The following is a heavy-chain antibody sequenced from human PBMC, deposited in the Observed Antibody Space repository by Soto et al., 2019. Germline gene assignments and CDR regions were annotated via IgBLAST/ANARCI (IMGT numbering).Heavy chain of an antibody. Sequence: ASVKVSCKASGGTFSSYAISWVRQAPGQGLEWMGGIIPIFGTANYAQKFQGRVTITADESTSTAYMELSSLRSEDTAVYYCAGTRGSLVRGADYYYGMDVWGQGTTVTVSS. CDR3: AGTRGSLVRGADYYYGMDV. J-gene: IGHJ6*02. CDR2: IIPIFGTA. D-gene: IGHD6-13*01. CDR1: GGTFSSYA. V-gene: IGHV1-69*13.